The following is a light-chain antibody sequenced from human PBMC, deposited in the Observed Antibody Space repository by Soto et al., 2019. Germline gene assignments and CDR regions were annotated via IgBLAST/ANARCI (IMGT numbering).Light chain of an antibody. CDR2: EVS. V-gene: IGLV2-14*01. CDR1: SSDVGDYDY. J-gene: IGLJ2*01. CDR3: SSYRSSNTLL. Sequence: QSVLTQPASVSGSPXQSITXSXTXTSSDVGDYDYVSWYQQYAGKAPKMMIYEVSNRPSGVSNRFSGSKSGNTASLTISGLQAEDEADYYCSSYRSSNTLLFGGGTKLTVL.